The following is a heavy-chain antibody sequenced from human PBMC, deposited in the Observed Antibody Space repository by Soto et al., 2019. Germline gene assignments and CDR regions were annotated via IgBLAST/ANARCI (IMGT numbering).Heavy chain of an antibody. Sequence: GGSLRLSCAASGFTFSSYAMSWVRQAPGKGLEWVSTTDDSGGSTYYADSVKGRFTISRDNSKKTLYLHMNSLRAEDTATYYCALTEVGSHYYHYYATDVWGQGTTVTVSS. V-gene: IGHV3-23*01. CDR3: ALTEVGSHYYHYYATDV. J-gene: IGHJ6*02. CDR1: GFTFSSYA. D-gene: IGHD1-26*01. CDR2: TDDSGGST.